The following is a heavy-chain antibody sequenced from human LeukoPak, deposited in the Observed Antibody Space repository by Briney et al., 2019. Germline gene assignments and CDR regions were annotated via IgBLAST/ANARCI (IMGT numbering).Heavy chain of an antibody. CDR1: GFTFSSYG. CDR2: ISYDGSNK. CDR3: AKDQPRYCSGGSCYFFDY. V-gene: IGHV3-30*18. D-gene: IGHD2-15*01. J-gene: IGHJ4*02. Sequence: AGGSLRLSCAASGFTFSSYGMHWVRQAPGKGLEWVAVISYDGSNKYYADSAKGRFTISRDNSKNTLYLQMNSLRAEDTAVYYCAKDQPRYCSGGSCYFFDYWGQGTLVTVSS.